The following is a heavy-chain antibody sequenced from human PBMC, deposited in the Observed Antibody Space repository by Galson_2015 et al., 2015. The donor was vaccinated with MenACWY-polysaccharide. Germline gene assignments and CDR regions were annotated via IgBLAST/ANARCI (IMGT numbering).Heavy chain of an antibody. D-gene: IGHD3-10*01. CDR3: ASRHEFGDYFDY. CDR2: IYYSGST. J-gene: IGHJ4*02. Sequence: ATLSLTCTVSGGFISSYYWSWLRQPPGKGLEWIGYIYYSGSTNYNPSLKSRVTISVDTSKNQFSLKLSSVTAADTAVYYCASRHEFGDYFDYWGQGTLVTVSS. V-gene: IGHV4-59*01. CDR1: GGFISSYY.